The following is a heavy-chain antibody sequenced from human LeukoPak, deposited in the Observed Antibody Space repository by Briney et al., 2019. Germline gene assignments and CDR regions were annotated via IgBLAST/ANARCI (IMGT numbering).Heavy chain of an antibody. D-gene: IGHD4-11*01. CDR2: IRYDGSNK. CDR3: ARDRLGTVRDAFDI. V-gene: IGHV3-30*02. CDR1: GFTFSSYG. J-gene: IGHJ3*02. Sequence: PGGSLRLSCAASGFTFSSYGMHWVRQAPGKGLEWVAFIRYDGSNKYYADSVKGRFTISRDNSKNTLYLQMNSLRAEDTAVYYCARDRLGTVRDAFDIWGQGTMVTVSS.